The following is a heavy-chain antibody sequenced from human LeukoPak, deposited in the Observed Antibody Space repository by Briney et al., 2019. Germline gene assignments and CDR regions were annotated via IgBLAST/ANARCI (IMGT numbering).Heavy chain of an antibody. J-gene: IGHJ4*02. CDR1: GFTFSHYG. CDR3: AKRGDSSSWSFDY. D-gene: IGHD6-13*01. CDR2: IRYDGSNE. V-gene: IGHV3-30*02. Sequence: PGGSLRLSCAASGFTFSHYGMLWVRQAPGKGLEWVAFIRYDGSNEYYADSVKGRFTISRDNSKNTLYLQMNSLRAEDTAVYYCAKRGDSSSWSFDYWGQGTLVTVPS.